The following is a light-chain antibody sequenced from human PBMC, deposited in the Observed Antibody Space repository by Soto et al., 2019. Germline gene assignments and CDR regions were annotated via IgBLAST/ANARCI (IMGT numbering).Light chain of an antibody. V-gene: IGKV1-5*03. CDR3: QHYNSYSEA. J-gene: IGKJ1*01. CDR2: KAS. CDR1: QSISSW. Sequence: DIQMTQSPPTLSASVGDRVTITCRASQSISSWLAWYQQKPGKAPKLLIYKASSLESGVPSRFSGSGSGTEFTLTISSLQPDDFATYYCQHYNSYSEAFGQGTTVDIK.